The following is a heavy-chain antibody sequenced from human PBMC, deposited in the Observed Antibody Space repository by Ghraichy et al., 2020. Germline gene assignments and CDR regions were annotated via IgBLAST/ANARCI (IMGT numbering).Heavy chain of an antibody. D-gene: IGHD6-19*01. CDR1: GGSFSGYY. V-gene: IGHV4-34*01. CDR3: ARRQWESSGWYVICYFDY. CDR2: INHSGST. Sequence: SETLSLTCAVYGGSFSGYYWSWIRQPPGKGLEWMGEINHSGSTNYNPSLKSRVTISVDTSKNQFSLKLSSVTASDTAVYYCARRQWESSGWYVICYFDYWGQGTLVTVSS. J-gene: IGHJ4*02.